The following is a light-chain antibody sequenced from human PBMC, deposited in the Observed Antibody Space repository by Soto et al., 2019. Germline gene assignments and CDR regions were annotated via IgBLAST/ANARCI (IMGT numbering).Light chain of an antibody. J-gene: IGKJ1*01. CDR1: QSVSSSY. CDR3: QQYDSSPKT. Sequence: IVLTQSPGTLSLSPGERATLSCWASQSVSSSYLAWYQQKPGQAPRLLIYGASSRATGIPDRFSGSGSGTDFTLTISRLETEDFAVYYCQQYDSSPKTFGQGTKVEIK. V-gene: IGKV3-20*01. CDR2: GAS.